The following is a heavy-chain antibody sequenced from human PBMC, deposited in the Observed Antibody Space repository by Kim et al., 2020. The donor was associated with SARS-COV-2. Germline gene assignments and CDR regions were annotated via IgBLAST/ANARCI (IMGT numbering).Heavy chain of an antibody. CDR1: GFTFDDYA. V-gene: IGHV3-43*02. CDR3: AKDPIPPYYDILTGLTPPDY. D-gene: IGHD3-9*01. Sequence: GGSLRLSCAASGFTFDDYAMHWVRQAPGKGLEWVSLISGDGGSTYYADSVKGRFTISRDNSKNSLYLQMNSLRTEDTALYYCAKDPIPPYYDILTGLTPPDYWGQGTLVTVSS. CDR2: ISGDGGST. J-gene: IGHJ4*02.